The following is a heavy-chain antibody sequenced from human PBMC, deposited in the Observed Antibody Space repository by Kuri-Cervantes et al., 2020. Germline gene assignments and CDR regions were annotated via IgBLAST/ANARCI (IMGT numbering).Heavy chain of an antibody. CDR2: ISFDGHTR. Sequence: GESLKISCVASGFRFNSYGMHWVRQAPGKGLEWVAVISFDGHTRYHADSLKGRFTISRDNSKNTLFLQMNSLRAEDTALYYCAKDCERCCDGDCYSSDSWGQGTLVTVSS. CDR3: AKDCERCCDGDCYSSDS. CDR1: GFRFNSYG. V-gene: IGHV3-30*18. D-gene: IGHD2-21*02. J-gene: IGHJ4*02.